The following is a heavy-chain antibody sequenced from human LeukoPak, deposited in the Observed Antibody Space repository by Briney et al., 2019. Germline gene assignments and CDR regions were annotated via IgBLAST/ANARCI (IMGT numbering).Heavy chain of an antibody. CDR3: ARARKGRGYRYLHFVY. CDR2: IYTSGST. J-gene: IGHJ4*02. Sequence: PSQTLSLTCTVSGGSISSGSYYWSWIRQPAWKGLEWIGRIYTSGSTNYNPSLKSRATIAVDTSKNQFSLKLSSVTAGDTALYYCARARKGRGYRYLHFVYWAQGTLVTVSS. D-gene: IGHD5-18*01. V-gene: IGHV4-61*02. CDR1: GGSISSGSYY.